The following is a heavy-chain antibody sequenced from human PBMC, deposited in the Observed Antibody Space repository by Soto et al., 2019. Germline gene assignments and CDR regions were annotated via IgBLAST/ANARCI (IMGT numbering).Heavy chain of an antibody. D-gene: IGHD3-16*01. CDR1: GDSVSSGNYY. J-gene: IGHJ5*02. CDR2: IYFTGNT. Sequence: SETLSLTCTVSGDSVSSGNYYWSWIRQPPGKGLEWIGSIYFTGNTNYNPSLKSRLTMSIDTSRNLFSLRLGSVTAADTAVYYCGRVPVDTYMIYWSDPWGQGTLVAVSS. V-gene: IGHV4-61*01. CDR3: GRVPVDTYMIYWSDP.